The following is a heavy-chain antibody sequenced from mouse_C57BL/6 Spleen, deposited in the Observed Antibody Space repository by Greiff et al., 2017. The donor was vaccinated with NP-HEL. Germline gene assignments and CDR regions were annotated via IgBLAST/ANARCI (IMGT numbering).Heavy chain of an antibody. D-gene: IGHD4-1*01. Sequence: QVQLQQSGAELVRPGASVTLSCTASGYTFTDYEMHWVKQTPVHGLEWIGAIDPDTGGTAYNQKFKGKAILTADKSSSTAYMELRSLTSEDSAVYYCTREELTGSFDYWGQGTTLTVAS. CDR2: IDPDTGGT. J-gene: IGHJ2*01. CDR3: TREELTGSFDY. V-gene: IGHV1-15*01. CDR1: GYTFTDYE.